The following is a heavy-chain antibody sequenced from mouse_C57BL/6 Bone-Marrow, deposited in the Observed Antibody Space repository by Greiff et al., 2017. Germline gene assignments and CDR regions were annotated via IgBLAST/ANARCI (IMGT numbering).Heavy chain of an antibody. J-gene: IGHJ3*01. CDR2: IWGVGST. Sequence: VKLMESGPGLVAPSQRLSITCTVSGFSLTSYGVDWVRQSPGKGLEWLGVIWGVGSTNYNSALKSRLSISKDNSKSQVFLKMNSLQTDDTAMYYCASDMGNPWFAYWGQGTLVTVSA. D-gene: IGHD2-1*01. V-gene: IGHV2-6*01. CDR3: ASDMGNPWFAY. CDR1: GFSLTSYG.